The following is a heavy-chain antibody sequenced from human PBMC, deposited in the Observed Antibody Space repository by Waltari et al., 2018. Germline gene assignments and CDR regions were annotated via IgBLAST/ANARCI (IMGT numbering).Heavy chain of an antibody. J-gene: IGHJ4*02. CDR2: ISWDGGST. CDR1: GFTFDDYP. CDR3: AKDMGPSRYDSSGYFDY. Sequence: EVQLVESGGVVVQPGGSLRLSCAASGFTFDDYPMHWVRQAPGKGLEWVSLISWDGGSTYYADSVKGRFTISRDNSKNSLYLQMNSLRTEDTALYYCAKDMGPSRYDSSGYFDYWGQGTLVTVSS. V-gene: IGHV3-43*01. D-gene: IGHD3-22*01.